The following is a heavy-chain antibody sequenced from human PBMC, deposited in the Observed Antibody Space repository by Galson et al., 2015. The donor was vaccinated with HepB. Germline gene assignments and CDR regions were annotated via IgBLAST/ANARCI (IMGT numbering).Heavy chain of an antibody. Sequence: SLRLSCAASGFTFSSYAMHWVRQAPGKGLEWVAVISYDGSNKYYADSVKGRFTISRDNSKNTLYLQMNSLRAEDTAVYYCARGGYDYVWGSYRSGPPDYGGQGTLVTVSS. CDR3: ARGGYDYVWGSYRSGPPDY. V-gene: IGHV3-30-3*01. J-gene: IGHJ4*02. CDR1: GFTFSSYA. D-gene: IGHD3-16*02. CDR2: ISYDGSNK.